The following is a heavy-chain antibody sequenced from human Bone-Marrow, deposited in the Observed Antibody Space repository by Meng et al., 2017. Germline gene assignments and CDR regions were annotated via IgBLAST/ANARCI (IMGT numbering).Heavy chain of an antibody. V-gene: IGHV4-4*07. Sequence: GSLRLSCTVSGGSISSYYWSWIRQPAGKGLEWIGRIYTSGSTNYNPSLKSRVTMSVDTSKNQFSLKLSSVTAADTAVYYCARDPFRWELLITKPDAFDIWGQGTMVTVSS. CDR3: ARDPFRWELLITKPDAFDI. J-gene: IGHJ3*02. CDR2: IYTSGST. CDR1: GGSISSYY. D-gene: IGHD1-26*01.